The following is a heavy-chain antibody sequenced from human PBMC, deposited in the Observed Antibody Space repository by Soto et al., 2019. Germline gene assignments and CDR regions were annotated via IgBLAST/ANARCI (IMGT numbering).Heavy chain of an antibody. Sequence: QVQLQESGPGLVKPSGTLSLTCAVSGGSISSSNWWSWVRQPPGKGLEWIGEIYHSGRTNYNPSLTSRVTISVDKSKNQFSLKLSAVTAADTAVYYCARGENYYDSSVGYFDLWGRGTLVTVSS. J-gene: IGHJ2*01. V-gene: IGHV4-4*02. D-gene: IGHD3-22*01. CDR1: GGSISSSNW. CDR3: ARGENYYDSSVGYFDL. CDR2: IYHSGRT.